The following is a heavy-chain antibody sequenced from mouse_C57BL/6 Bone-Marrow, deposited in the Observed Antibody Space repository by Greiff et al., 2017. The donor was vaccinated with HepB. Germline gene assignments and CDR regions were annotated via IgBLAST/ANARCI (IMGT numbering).Heavy chain of an antibody. CDR2: IYPRSGNT. CDR1: GYTFTSYG. Sequence: QVQLQQSGAELARPGASVKLSCKASGYTFTSYGISWVKQRTGQGLEWIGEIYPRSGNTYYNEKFKGKATLTADKSSSTAYMELRSLTSEDSAVYFCARSELDYYGRAYWGQGTLVTVSA. D-gene: IGHD1-1*01. J-gene: IGHJ3*01. CDR3: ARSELDYYGRAY. V-gene: IGHV1-81*01.